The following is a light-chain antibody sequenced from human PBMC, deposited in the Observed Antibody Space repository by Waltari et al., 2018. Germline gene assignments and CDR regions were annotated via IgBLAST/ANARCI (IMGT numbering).Light chain of an antibody. V-gene: IGKV4-1*01. Sequence: DIVMTQSPDSLAVSLGERATINFKSSQSVLSSSNNKNYLAWYQQKPGQPPKLLIYWAPTRESGVPDRFSGSGSGTDFTLTISSLQAEDVAVYYCQQYYSTPDTFGPGTKVDIK. CDR1: QSVLSSSNNKNY. J-gene: IGKJ3*01. CDR3: QQYYSTPDT. CDR2: WAP.